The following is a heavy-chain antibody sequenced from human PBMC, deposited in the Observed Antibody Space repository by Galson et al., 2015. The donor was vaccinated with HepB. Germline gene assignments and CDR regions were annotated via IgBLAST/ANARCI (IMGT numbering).Heavy chain of an antibody. CDR1: GYTFISYY. Sequence: SVKVSCKASGYTFISYYMHWVRQAPGQGLEWMGIINPSGGSTTYAQKFQGRVTMTRDTSTTTVNMALSSLRSEDTAVYYCAISIVVVPASDPYDAFDMWGQGTMVTVSS. CDR3: AISIVVVPASDPYDAFDM. CDR2: INPSGGST. J-gene: IGHJ3*02. D-gene: IGHD2-2*01. V-gene: IGHV1-46*01.